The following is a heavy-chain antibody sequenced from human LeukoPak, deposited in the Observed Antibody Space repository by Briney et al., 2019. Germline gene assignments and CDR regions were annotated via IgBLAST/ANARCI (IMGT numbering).Heavy chain of an antibody. CDR1: GGSVSSGSYY. Sequence: SETLSLTCTVSGGSVSSGSYYWSWIRQPPGKGLEWIGYIYYSGSTNYNPSLKSRVTISVDTSKNQFSLKLSSVTAADTAVYYCARVAYDSSDWGQGTLVTVPS. V-gene: IGHV4-61*01. D-gene: IGHD3-22*01. CDR2: IYYSGST. CDR3: ARVAYDSSD. J-gene: IGHJ4*02.